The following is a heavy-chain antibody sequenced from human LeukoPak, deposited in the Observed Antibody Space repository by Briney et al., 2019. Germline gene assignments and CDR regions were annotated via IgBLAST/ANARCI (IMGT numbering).Heavy chain of an antibody. CDR1: GGSISSYY. CDR2: IYYSGST. Sequence: PSETLSLTCTVSGGSISSYYWSWIRQPPGKGLEWIGYIYYSGSTNYNPSLKSRVTISVDTSKNQFSLKLSSATAADTAVYYCARHPFSAPFDYWGQGTLVTVSS. CDR3: ARHPFSAPFDY. V-gene: IGHV4-59*01. D-gene: IGHD6-19*01. J-gene: IGHJ4*02.